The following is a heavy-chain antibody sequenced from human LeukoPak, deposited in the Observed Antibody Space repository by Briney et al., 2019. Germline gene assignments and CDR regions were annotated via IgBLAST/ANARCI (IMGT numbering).Heavy chain of an antibody. J-gene: IGHJ4*02. D-gene: IGHD6-19*01. CDR2: IYNTGST. CDR1: GGSISSYY. V-gene: IGHV4-59*01. CDR3: ARFSGWSFFFDY. Sequence: SETLSLTCTVSGGSISSYYWSWIRQPPGRGLEWIGYIYNTGSTNYNPSLKSRVTISVDTSKNQFSLKLRSVTAADTAVYYCARFSGWSFFFDYWGQGTLVTVSS.